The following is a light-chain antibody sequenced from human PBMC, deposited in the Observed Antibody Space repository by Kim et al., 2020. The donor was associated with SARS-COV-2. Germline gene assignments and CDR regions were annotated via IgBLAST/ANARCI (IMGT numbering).Light chain of an antibody. J-gene: IGLJ3*02. CDR2: YDS. Sequence: APGKTARITCGGNNIGSKSVHWYQKEPGQAPVLVIYYDSDRPSGIPERFSGSNSGNTATLTISRVEAGDEADYYCQVWDSSSDHWVFGGGTQLTVL. V-gene: IGLV3-21*04. CDR1: NIGSKS. CDR3: QVWDSSSDHWV.